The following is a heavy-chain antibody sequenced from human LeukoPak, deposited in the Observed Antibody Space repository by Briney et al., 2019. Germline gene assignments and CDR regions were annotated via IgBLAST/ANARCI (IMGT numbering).Heavy chain of an antibody. V-gene: IGHV3-7*01. CDR3: SRIPTNLLPSVSH. J-gene: IGHJ4*02. Sequence: GGSLRLSCAASGFTFSSYWMSWVRQAPGKGLEWVANIKQDGSEKYYVDSVKGRFTISRDNAKNSLYLQMNSLRAEDTAVYYCSRIPTNLLPSVSHWGQGTLVTVSS. CDR2: IKQDGSEK. CDR1: GFTFSSYW. D-gene: IGHD2-21*01.